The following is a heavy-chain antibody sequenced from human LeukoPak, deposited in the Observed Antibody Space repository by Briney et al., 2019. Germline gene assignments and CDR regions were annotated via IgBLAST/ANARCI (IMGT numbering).Heavy chain of an antibody. J-gene: IGHJ4*02. CDR2: ISGSGSDGST. V-gene: IGHV3-23*01. D-gene: IGHD3-22*01. CDR3: AKYSHDSSGSYDY. CDR1: GFTFSSYG. Sequence: GGTLRLSCAASGFTFSSYGMSWVRQAPGKGLEWVSGISGSGSDGSTYYADSVKGRFTISRDNSKNTLYLQMNSLRAEDTAIYYCAKYSHDSSGSYDYWGQGTLVTVSS.